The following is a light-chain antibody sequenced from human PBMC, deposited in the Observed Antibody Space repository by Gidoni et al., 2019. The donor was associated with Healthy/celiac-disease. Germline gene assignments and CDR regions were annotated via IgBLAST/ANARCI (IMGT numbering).Light chain of an antibody. V-gene: IGLV1-40*01. CDR2: GNS. Sequence: QSVLTHPPPVSGAPGQRVTIPCTGSSSNIGAGSDVHWYQPLPGTAPKLLIYGNSNRPSGVPDRFSGSKSGTSASLAITGLQAEDEADYYCQSYDSSLSGSVVFGGGTKLTVL. J-gene: IGLJ2*01. CDR1: SSNIGAGSD. CDR3: QSYDSSLSGSVV.